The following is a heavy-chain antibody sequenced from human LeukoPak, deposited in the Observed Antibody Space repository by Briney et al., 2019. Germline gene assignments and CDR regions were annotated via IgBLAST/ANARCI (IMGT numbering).Heavy chain of an antibody. CDR3: ARGIEDTAMVTVWFDP. D-gene: IGHD5-18*01. CDR2: INHSGST. CDR1: GGSFSGYY. Sequence: SETLSLTCAVYGGSFSGYYWSWIRQPPGKGLEWIGEINHSGSTNYNPSLKSRVTISVDTSKNQFSLKLSSVTAADTAVYYCARGIEDTAMVTVWFDPWGQGTLVTVSS. J-gene: IGHJ5*02. V-gene: IGHV4-34*01.